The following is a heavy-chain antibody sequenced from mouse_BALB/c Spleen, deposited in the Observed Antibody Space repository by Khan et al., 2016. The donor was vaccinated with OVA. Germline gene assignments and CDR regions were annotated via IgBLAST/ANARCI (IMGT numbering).Heavy chain of an antibody. CDR1: GYSITGGYS. V-gene: IGHV3-6*02. D-gene: IGHD1-1*01. CDR3: ASAGVDVPELYFDV. Sequence: EVQLQESGPGLVKPSQSLSLTCSVTGYSITGGYSWSCIRQFPGNKLEWMCYISYDGSKNYNPSLKNRISITRDTPKTQFFLKLNSVTTVDTATYFCASAGVDVPELYFDVWGAGTTVTVSS. J-gene: IGHJ1*01. CDR2: ISYDGSK.